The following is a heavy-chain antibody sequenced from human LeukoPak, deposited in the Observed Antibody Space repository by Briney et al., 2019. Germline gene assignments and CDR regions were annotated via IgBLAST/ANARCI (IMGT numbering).Heavy chain of an antibody. J-gene: IGHJ6*02. CDR1: GFTFSNYS. V-gene: IGHV3-48*04. Sequence: PGGSLSLSCAASGFTFSNYSMNWVCQAPGKGLEWVSYLSSSSSTIYYADPVKGRFTISRDNAKNSLYLQMNSLRAEDTAVYYCARTRQYQLTVGYYYGMDVWGQGTTVIVSS. CDR3: ARTRQYQLTVGYYYGMDV. CDR2: LSSSSSTI. D-gene: IGHD2-2*01.